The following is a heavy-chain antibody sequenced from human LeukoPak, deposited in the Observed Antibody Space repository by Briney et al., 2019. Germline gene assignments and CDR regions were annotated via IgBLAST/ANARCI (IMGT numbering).Heavy chain of an antibody. CDR1: GYSISSGYY. CDR3: ARSTSYYDFWSGYSSFDY. J-gene: IGHJ4*02. Sequence: PSETLSLTCAVSGYSISSGYYWGWIRQPPGKGLEWIGSFYHSGSTYYNPSLKSRVTISVDTSKNQFSLKLSSVTAADTAVYYCARSTSYYDFWSGYSSFDYWGQGTLVTVSS. CDR2: FYHSGST. D-gene: IGHD3-3*01. V-gene: IGHV4-38-2*01.